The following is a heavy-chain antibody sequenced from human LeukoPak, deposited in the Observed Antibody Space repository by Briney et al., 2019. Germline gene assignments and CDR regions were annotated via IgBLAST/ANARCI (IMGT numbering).Heavy chain of an antibody. CDR1: GFTFNSYA. V-gene: IGHV3-23*01. J-gene: IGHJ3*02. CDR3: AKGPWEYYGSGSYYDDAFDI. CDR2: ISSSGNNT. D-gene: IGHD3-10*01. Sequence: GGSLRLSCAASGFTFNSYAMNWVRQAPGKGLEWVSTISSSGNNTYYTDSVKGRFTISRDNSKNTLFLQMNSLRAEDTAVYYCAKGPWEYYGSGSYYDDAFDIWGQGTMVTVSS.